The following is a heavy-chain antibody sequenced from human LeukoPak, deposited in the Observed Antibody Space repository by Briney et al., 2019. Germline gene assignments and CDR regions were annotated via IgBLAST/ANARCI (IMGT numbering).Heavy chain of an antibody. J-gene: IGHJ6*02. CDR1: AGSIRSYH. CDR3: ARSGCTNGVCSARGMYYYYGMDV. V-gene: IGHV4-59*08. Sequence: SETLSLTCTVSAGSIRSYHWNWIRQSPGRGLEWIGYIYYTGSSNYSPSLKSRVTMSVDTSKSQFSLRLSSVTASDTAVYYCARSGCTNGVCSARGMYYYYGMDVWGQGTTVTVSS. D-gene: IGHD2-8*01. CDR2: IYYTGSS.